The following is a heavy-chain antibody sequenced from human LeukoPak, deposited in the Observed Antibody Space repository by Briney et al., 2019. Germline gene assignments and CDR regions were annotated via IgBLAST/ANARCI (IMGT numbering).Heavy chain of an antibody. J-gene: IGHJ4*02. CDR1: GFTFSTYG. V-gene: IGHV3-21*01. CDR2: ISSSSSHI. CDR3: ARAYCSSIGCYYYFDY. D-gene: IGHD2-2*01. Sequence: GGSLRLSCAASGFTFSTYGMNWVRQAPGKGLEWVSSISSSSSHIYYADSVKGRFTISRDNAKNSLYLQMNSLRAEDTAVYYCARAYCSSIGCYYYFDYWGQGTLVTVSS.